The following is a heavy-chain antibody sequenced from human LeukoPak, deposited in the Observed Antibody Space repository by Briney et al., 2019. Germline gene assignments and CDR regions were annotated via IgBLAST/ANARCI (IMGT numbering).Heavy chain of an antibody. J-gene: IGHJ5*02. CDR1: GFTFSYYY. D-gene: IGHD1-26*01. V-gene: IGHV3-11*01. CDR3: DKDDRGDSGSYP. CDR2: ISSIGSSL. Sequence: GGSLRLSCTASGFTFSYYYMSWVRQAPGKGREWVSYISSIGSSLYYADSVKGRFTISRDNAKNSLYLQMNSLRAEDTAVYYCDKDDRGDSGSYPWGQGTLVTVSS.